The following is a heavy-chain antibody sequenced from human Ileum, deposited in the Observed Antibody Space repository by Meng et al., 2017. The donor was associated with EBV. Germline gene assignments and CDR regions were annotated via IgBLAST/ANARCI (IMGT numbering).Heavy chain of an antibody. CDR3: ARNVPGTSAYYD. D-gene: IGHD3-22*01. CDR2: IYYSGST. V-gene: IGHV4-28*01. CDR1: GYSISSTNW. J-gene: IGHJ4*02. Sequence: QGQPQESGPGLVKPSDTLFLTCAVSGYSISSTNWWGWIRQPPGKGLEWIGYIYYSGSTSYNPSLKSRVTMSVDTSKNQFSLNLNSVTAVDTAVYYCARNVPGTSAYYDWGQGTLVTVSS.